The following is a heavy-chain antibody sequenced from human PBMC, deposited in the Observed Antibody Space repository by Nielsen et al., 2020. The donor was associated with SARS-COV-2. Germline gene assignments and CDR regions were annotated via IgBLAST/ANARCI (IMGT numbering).Heavy chain of an antibody. CDR3: ASIVVDAVTAIRVRDY. CDR2: ISSSGSTI. D-gene: IGHD2-21*02. J-gene: IGHJ4*02. CDR1: GFTFSSYE. V-gene: IGHV3-48*03. Sequence: GGSLRLSCAASGFTFSSYEMNWVRQAPGKGLEWVSYISSSGSTIYYADSVKGRFTISRDNAKNSLYLQMNSLRAEDTAVYYCASIVVDAVTAIRVRDYWGQGTLVTVSS.